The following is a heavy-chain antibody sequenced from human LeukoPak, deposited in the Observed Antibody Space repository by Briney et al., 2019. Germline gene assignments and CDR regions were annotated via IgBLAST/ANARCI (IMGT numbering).Heavy chain of an antibody. J-gene: IGHJ6*03. CDR3: AKAFGYYYYMDV. V-gene: IGHV3-43*01. D-gene: IGHD3-16*01. Sequence: GGSLRLSCAASGFTFDDYTMHWVRQAPGKGLEWVSLISWDGGSTYYADSVKGRFTLSRDNSKHSLYLQMNSLSTEDTALYYCAKAFGYYYYMDVWGKGTTVTISS. CDR1: GFTFDDYT. CDR2: ISWDGGST.